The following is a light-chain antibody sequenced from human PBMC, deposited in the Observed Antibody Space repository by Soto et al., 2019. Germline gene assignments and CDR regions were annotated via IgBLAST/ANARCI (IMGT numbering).Light chain of an antibody. V-gene: IGLV1-40*01. CDR2: GNN. CDR1: NSNIGAGYD. CDR3: QSYDRSRNGFNV. J-gene: IGLJ1*01. Sequence: QSVLTQPPSVSGAPGQRVTISCTGSNSNIGAGYDVHWYQQFPGTAPKLLIYGNNNRPSGVPDRLSGSKSGTSASLAITGLQADDEADYYCQSYDRSRNGFNVFGTGTKLTVL.